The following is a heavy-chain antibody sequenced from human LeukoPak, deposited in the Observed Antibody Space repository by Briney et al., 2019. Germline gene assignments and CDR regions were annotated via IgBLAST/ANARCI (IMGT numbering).Heavy chain of an antibody. CDR1: GYTFTGYG. D-gene: IGHD1-26*01. CDR2: ISAYNGNT. Sequence: ASVKVSCKASGYTFTGYGISWVRQAPGQGLEWMGWISAYNGNTNYAQKLQGRVTMTTDTSTSTAYMELRSLRSDDTAVYYCAREKDPYSGSLGYFDYWGQGTLVTVSS. J-gene: IGHJ4*02. CDR3: AREKDPYSGSLGYFDY. V-gene: IGHV1-18*01.